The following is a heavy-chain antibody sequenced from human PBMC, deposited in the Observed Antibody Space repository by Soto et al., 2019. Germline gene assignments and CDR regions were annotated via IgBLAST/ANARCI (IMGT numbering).Heavy chain of an antibody. V-gene: IGHV3-48*02. CDR2: ISSSSSTI. CDR1: GFTFSSYS. CDR3: ARDPNYDYYYYYGMDV. D-gene: IGHD1-7*01. J-gene: IGHJ6*02. Sequence: GGSLRLSCAASGFTFSSYSMNWVRQAPGKGLEWVSYISSSSSTIYYADSVKGRFTISRDNAKNSLYLQMNSLRDEDTAVYYCARDPNYDYYYYYGMDVWGQGTTVTVSS.